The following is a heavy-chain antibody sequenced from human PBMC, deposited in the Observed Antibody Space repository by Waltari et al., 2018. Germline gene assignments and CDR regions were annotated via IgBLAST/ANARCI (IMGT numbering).Heavy chain of an antibody. V-gene: IGHV1-2*06. Sequence: QVHLVQSGAEVKKPGASVKVSCKASGYTFTGSYIQWVRRAPGQGLEWMGRSNPNIGDTNYAQKFQGRVTLTRDTSINTAYMELSSLKSDDTAVYYCARDLGSDYGNRDYWGQGTLVTVPS. CDR3: ARDLGSDYGNRDY. CDR1: GYTFTGSY. J-gene: IGHJ4*02. D-gene: IGHD4-17*01. CDR2: SNPNIGDT.